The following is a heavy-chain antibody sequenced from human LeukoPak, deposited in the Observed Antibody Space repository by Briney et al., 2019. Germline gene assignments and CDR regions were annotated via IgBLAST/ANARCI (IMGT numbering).Heavy chain of an antibody. CDR1: GCSVSSYY. CDR3: SRDSVEYVVWSGRGMSDAFDI. J-gene: IGHJ3*02. D-gene: IGHD3-3*01. V-gene: IGHV4-59*02. Sequence: PSETLSRTCTVSGCSVSSYYGSWIRQPPGKGLEWIGYIYYSGSTNYNPSLKSRVTISVDTSKNHFSLKLSSVTAADTAVYYSSRDSVEYVVWSGRGMSDAFDIWGQGTMVTVSS. CDR2: IYYSGST.